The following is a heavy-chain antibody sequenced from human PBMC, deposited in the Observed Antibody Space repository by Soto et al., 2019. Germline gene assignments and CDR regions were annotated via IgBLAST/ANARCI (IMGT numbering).Heavy chain of an antibody. CDR3: ARDGNSGSYKYYFDY. V-gene: IGHV1-69*01. D-gene: IGHD1-26*01. Sequence: QVQLVQSGAEVKKPGSSVQVSCQASGGTFSSYAISWVRQAPGQGLEWMGGIIPIFGTANYAQKFQGRVTITADESTSTAYMELSSLRSEDTAVYYCARDGNSGSYKYYFDYWGQGTLVTVSS. CDR1: GGTFSSYA. J-gene: IGHJ4*02. CDR2: IIPIFGTA.